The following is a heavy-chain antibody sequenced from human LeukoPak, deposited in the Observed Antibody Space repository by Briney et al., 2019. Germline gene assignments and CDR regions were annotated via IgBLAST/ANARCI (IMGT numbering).Heavy chain of an antibody. CDR1: GYTFTGYY. D-gene: IGHD6-13*01. V-gene: IGHV1-69*06. CDR3: ARYIPPYSSSWGHWFDP. CDR2: IIPIFGTA. J-gene: IGHJ5*02. Sequence: VASVKVSCKASGYTFTGYYMHWVRQAPGQGLEWMGGIIPIFGTANYAQKFQGRVTITADKSTSTAYMELSSLRSEDTAVYYCARYIPPYSSSWGHWFDPWGQGTLVTVSS.